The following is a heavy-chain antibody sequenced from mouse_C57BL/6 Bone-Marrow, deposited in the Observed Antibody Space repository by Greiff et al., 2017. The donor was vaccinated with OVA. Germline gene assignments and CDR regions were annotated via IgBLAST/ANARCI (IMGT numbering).Heavy chain of an antibody. Sequence: EVQLVESGPGLVKPSQSLSLTCSVTGYSITSGYYWNWIRQFPGNKLEWMGYISYDGSNNYNPSLKNRISITRDTSKNQFFLKLNSVTTEDTATYYCARDRVDGYRTMDYWGQGTSVTVSS. CDR2: ISYDGSN. D-gene: IGHD2-3*01. CDR1: GYSITSGYY. J-gene: IGHJ4*01. CDR3: ARDRVDGYRTMDY. V-gene: IGHV3-6*01.